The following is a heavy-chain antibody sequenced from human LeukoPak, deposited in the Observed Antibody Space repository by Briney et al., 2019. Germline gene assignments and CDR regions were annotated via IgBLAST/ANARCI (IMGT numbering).Heavy chain of an antibody. D-gene: IGHD1-14*01. CDR2: VSGDGHRT. J-gene: IGHJ4*02. V-gene: IGHV3-23*01. CDR3: AKEQDNLLLLSHFDS. CDR1: GFTFNNYA. Sequence: PGGSLRLSCAASGFTFNNYAMNWVRQAPGKGLQWVSAVSGDGHRTFYADSVKGRFTIFRDNSMNTLSLQMNSLRVEDTAVYYCAKEQDNLLLLSHFDSWGQEILVTVSA.